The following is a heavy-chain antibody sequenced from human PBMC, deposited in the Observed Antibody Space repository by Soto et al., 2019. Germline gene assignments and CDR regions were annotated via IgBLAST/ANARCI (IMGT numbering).Heavy chain of an antibody. V-gene: IGHV5-51*01. J-gene: IGHJ6*02. CDR2: IYPGDSDT. D-gene: IGHD5-12*01. Sequence: EVQLVQSGAEVKKPGESLKISCKGSGYSFTSYWIGWVRQMPGKGLEWMGIIYPGDSDTRYSPSFQGQVTISADKSISTAYLQGSSLKASDTAMYYCARSYDSRSYYYGMDVWGQGTTVTVSS. CDR3: ARSYDSRSYYYGMDV. CDR1: GYSFTSYW.